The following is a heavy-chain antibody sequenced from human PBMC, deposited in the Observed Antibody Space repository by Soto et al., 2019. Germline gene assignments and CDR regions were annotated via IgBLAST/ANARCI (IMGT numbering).Heavy chain of an antibody. V-gene: IGHV3-23*01. J-gene: IGHJ3*01. D-gene: IGHD2-21*02. CDR1: EVNFSNFA. CDR3: ARGSVEVTAIGTFNV. CDR2: LTGSGSGS. Sequence: VGSQSLSCAASEVNFSNFAMSWVRQTPGKGLEWISSLTGSGSGSYSADSVKGRFTISRDNSKNTLSLQMNRLRADDTAIYYCARGSVEVTAIGTFNVWGQGTLVTV.